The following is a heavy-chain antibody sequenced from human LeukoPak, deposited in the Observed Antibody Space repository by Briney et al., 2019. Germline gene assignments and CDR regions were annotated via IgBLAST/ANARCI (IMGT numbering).Heavy chain of an antibody. Sequence: GGSLRLSCAASGFTFGDYYMSWIRQTPGRGLDWVSYISGTGKTIYYADSVKGRFTISRDNAKNSLYLQMNSLRVEDTAVYYCARIESAYYFHYMDVWGKGTTVTVSS. V-gene: IGHV3-11*01. D-gene: IGHD4/OR15-4a*01. CDR2: ISGTGKTI. J-gene: IGHJ6*03. CDR1: GFTFGDYY. CDR3: ARIESAYYFHYMDV.